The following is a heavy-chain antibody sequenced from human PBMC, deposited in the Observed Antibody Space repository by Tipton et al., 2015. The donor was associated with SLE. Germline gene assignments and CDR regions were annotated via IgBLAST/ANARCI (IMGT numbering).Heavy chain of an antibody. CDR2: ISSSSSYI. J-gene: IGHJ5*02. CDR1: GGSFSGYY. V-gene: IGHV3-11*06. Sequence: SLRLSCAVYGGSFSGYYWSWIRQAPGKGLEWVSSISSSSSYIYYADSVKGRFTISRDNAKNSLYLQMNSLTAEDTALYYCATYKWLDPWGQGTLVTVSS. CDR3: ATYKWLDP.